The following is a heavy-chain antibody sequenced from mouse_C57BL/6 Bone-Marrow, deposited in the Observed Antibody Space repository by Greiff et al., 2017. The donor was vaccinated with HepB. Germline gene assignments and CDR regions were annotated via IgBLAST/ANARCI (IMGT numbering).Heavy chain of an antibody. CDR2: INPYNGDT. V-gene: IGHV1-20*01. D-gene: IGHD2-4*01. Sequence: VQLQQSGPELVKPGDSVKISCKASGYSFTGYFTNWVMQSHGKSLEWIGRINPYNGDTFYNQKFKGKATLTVDKSSSTAHMELRSLLSEDSAVYYCARSEGGLRAWFAYWGQGTLVTVSA. CDR1: GYSFTGYF. CDR3: ARSEGGLRAWFAY. J-gene: IGHJ3*01.